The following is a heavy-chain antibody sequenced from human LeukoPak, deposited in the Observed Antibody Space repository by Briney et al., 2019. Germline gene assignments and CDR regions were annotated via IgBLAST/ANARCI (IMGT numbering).Heavy chain of an antibody. Sequence: PGRSLRLSCAASGFTFGDYAMTWVRQAPGKGLEWVGFIRRAIYGGTTEYAASVKGGFTISGDDSKTIVHLQMNSLKTEDTAVYYCSRAVSGYFGLYYFDSWGQGTLVTVSS. V-gene: IGHV3-49*04. CDR1: GFTFGDYA. CDR3: SRAVSGYFGLYYFDS. D-gene: IGHD3-10*01. CDR2: IRRAIYGGTT. J-gene: IGHJ4*02.